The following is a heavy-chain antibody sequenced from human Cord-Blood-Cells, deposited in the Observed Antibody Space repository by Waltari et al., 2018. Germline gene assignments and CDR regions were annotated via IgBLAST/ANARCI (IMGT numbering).Heavy chain of an antibody. D-gene: IGHD1-1*01. CDR3: ARGPTLGTFDY. J-gene: IGHJ4*02. V-gene: IGHV4-31*03. CDR1: GGSISSGGYY. CDR2: IYYRLET. Sequence: QVQLQESGPGLVKPSQTLSLTCTVSGGSISSGGYYWSWSRQHPGKGLEWVGYIYYRLETYCNPALKSRVTVSVDTSKNQVSLKLSSVTAADTAVYYCARGPTLGTFDYWGQGTLVTVSS.